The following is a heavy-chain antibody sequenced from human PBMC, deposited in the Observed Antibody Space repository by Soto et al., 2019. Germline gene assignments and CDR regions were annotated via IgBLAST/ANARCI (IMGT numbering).Heavy chain of an antibody. D-gene: IGHD3-22*01. J-gene: IGHJ5*02. Sequence: QVQLVQSGAEVKKPGSSMKVSCKASGGTFNSYDINWVRQAPGQGLEWMGGIIPIVETPKYAQKYQGRGTITADESTNTVYMELSSLRSEDTAMYYCARISRPNYYDTSGFFKDNWFDPWGQGTLVTVSS. CDR3: ARISRPNYYDTSGFFKDNWFDP. CDR2: IIPIVETP. CDR1: GGTFNSYD. V-gene: IGHV1-69*01.